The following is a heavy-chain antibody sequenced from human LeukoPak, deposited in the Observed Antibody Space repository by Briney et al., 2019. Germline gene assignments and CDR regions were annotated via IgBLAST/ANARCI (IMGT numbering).Heavy chain of an antibody. V-gene: IGHV1-69*06. CDR3: ARDGIRGIVATTRRYYYMDV. J-gene: IGHJ6*03. Sequence: ASVKVSCKASGYTFTSYYMHWVRQAPGQGLEWMGGIIPIFGTANYAQKFQGRVTITADKSTSTAYMELSSLRSEDTAVYYCARDGIRGIVATTRRYYYMDVWGKGTTVTVSS. CDR2: IIPIFGTA. D-gene: IGHD5-12*01. CDR1: GYTFTSYY.